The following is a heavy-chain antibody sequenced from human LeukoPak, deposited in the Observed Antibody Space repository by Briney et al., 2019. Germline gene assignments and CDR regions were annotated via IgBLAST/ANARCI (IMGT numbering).Heavy chain of an antibody. CDR2: INPDGGEE. V-gene: IGHV3-7*04. CDR3: ARGSGAYY. D-gene: IGHD3-3*01. J-gene: IGHJ4*02. Sequence: GGSLRLSCAVSGLTLSNYWMNWVRQAPGKGLEWVANINPDGGEERYVDSVKGRFVISRDNAKNSLYLQMNSLRAEDTAVYYCARGSGAYYWGQGTLVTVSS. CDR1: GLTLSNYW.